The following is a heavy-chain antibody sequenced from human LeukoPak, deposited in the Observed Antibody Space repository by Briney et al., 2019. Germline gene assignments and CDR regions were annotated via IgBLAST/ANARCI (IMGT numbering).Heavy chain of an antibody. J-gene: IGHJ6*02. V-gene: IGHV3-9*01. D-gene: IGHD3-9*01. Sequence: GGSLRLSCAASGFTFDDYAMHWVRQAPGKGLEWVSGISWNSGSIGYADSVKGRFTISRDNAKNSLYLQMNSLRAEDTALYYCAKGLIILTGYDYGMDVWGQGTTVTVSS. CDR3: AKGLIILTGYDYGMDV. CDR2: ISWNSGSI. CDR1: GFTFDDYA.